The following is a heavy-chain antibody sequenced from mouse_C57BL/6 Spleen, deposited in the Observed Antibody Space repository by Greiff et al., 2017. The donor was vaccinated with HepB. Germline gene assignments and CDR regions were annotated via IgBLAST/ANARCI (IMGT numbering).Heavy chain of an antibody. D-gene: IGHD4-1*01. CDR2: ISDGGSYT. CDR3: ARGGEAGTFAY. J-gene: IGHJ3*01. V-gene: IGHV5-4*01. CDR1: GFTFSSYA. Sequence: EVQGVESGGGLVKPGGSLKLSCAASGFTFSSYAMSWVRQTPEKRLEWVATISDGGSYTYYPDNVKGRFTISRDNAKNNLYLQMSHLKSEDTAMYYCARGGEAGTFAYWGQGTLVTVSA.